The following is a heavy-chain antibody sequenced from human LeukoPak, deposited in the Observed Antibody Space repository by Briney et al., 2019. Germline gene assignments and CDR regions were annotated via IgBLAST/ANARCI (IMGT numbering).Heavy chain of an antibody. Sequence: ASVKVSCKASGYTFTGYHMHWVRQAPGQGLEWMGWINPNSGGTNYAQKFQGRVTMTRDKSISTAYMELRSLRSDDTAVYYCAREGGGYDSSGYYHDAFDIWGQGTMVTVSS. CDR2: INPNSGGT. CDR1: GYTFTGYH. V-gene: IGHV1-2*02. D-gene: IGHD3-22*01. CDR3: AREGGGYDSSGYYHDAFDI. J-gene: IGHJ3*02.